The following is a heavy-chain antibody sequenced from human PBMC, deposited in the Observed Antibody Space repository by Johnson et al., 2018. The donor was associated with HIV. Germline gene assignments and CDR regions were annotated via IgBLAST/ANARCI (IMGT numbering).Heavy chain of an antibody. CDR1: GFTFSNYV. CDR2: ISSDGSNK. V-gene: IGHV3-30*18. Sequence: QVQLVESGGGVVQPGRSLRLSCAASGFTFSNYVIHCVRQSPGKGLEWVAVISSDGSNKYYVDSVKGRFTISRDNSENTLYLQMNSLRPEDTAVYYCAKTKGDDWYYSEGSDAFDVWGQGTLVTVSA. D-gene: IGHD2-21*02. CDR3: AKTKGDDWYYSEGSDAFDV. J-gene: IGHJ3*01.